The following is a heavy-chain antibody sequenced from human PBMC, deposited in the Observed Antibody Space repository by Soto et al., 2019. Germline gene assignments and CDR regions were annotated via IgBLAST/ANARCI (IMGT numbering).Heavy chain of an antibody. D-gene: IGHD3-10*01. Sequence: QVQLQQWGAGLLKPSETLSLTCAVYGGSFSGYYWSWIRQFPGKGLEWIGEINHSGSTNYNPSLKSLVSIEGDKSKNQFSLRMRSVTGADTAVYYCARGQRTMVPEVDVPWYFDLWGRGTLVTVSS. CDR1: GGSFSGYY. CDR3: ARGQRTMVPEVDVPWYFDL. J-gene: IGHJ2*01. CDR2: INHSGST. V-gene: IGHV4-34*01.